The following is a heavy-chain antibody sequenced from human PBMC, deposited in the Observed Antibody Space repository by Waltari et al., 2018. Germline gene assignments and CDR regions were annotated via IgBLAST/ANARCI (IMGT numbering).Heavy chain of an antibody. J-gene: IGHJ4*02. Sequence: EVQLVESGGGLIQPGGSLRLSCAASGFTVSSNYMSWVRQAPGKGLEWVSVIYSGDSTYYADSVKGRFTIFRDNSKNTLYLQMNNLRAEDTAVYYCARVTDDYGDYDYFDYWGQGTLVTVSS. CDR1: GFTVSSNY. CDR3: ARVTDDYGDYDYFDY. D-gene: IGHD4-17*01. CDR2: IYSGDST. V-gene: IGHV3-53*01.